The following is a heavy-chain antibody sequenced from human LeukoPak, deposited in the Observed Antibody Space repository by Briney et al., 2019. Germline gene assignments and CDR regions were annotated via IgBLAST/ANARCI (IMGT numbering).Heavy chain of an antibody. CDR1: GGSISSSSYY. CDR2: IYYSGST. D-gene: IGHD2-15*01. V-gene: IGHV4-39*07. J-gene: IGHJ3*02. Sequence: PSETLSLTCTVSGGSISSSSYYWGWIRQPPGKGLEWIGSIYYSGSTYYNPSLKSRVTISVDTSKNQFSLKLSSVTAADTAVYYCARAGLRKDIVVVVAATHHAFGIWGQGTMVTVSS. CDR3: ARAGLRKDIVVVVAATHHAFGI.